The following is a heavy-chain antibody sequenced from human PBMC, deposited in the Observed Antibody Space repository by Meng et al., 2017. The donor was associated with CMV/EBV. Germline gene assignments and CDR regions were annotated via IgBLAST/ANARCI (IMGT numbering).Heavy chain of an antibody. CDR3: ARVGRTSQTMIVVVPKGSGAFDI. CDR1: GFTFSSYS. D-gene: IGHD3-22*01. V-gene: IGHV3-21*01. CDR2: ISSSSSYI. J-gene: IGHJ3*02. Sequence: GESLKISCAASGFTFSSYSMNWVRQAPGKGLEWVSSISSSSSYIYYADSVKGRFTISRDNAKNSLYLQMNSLRAEDTAVYYCARVGRTSQTMIVVVPKGSGAFDIWGQGTVVTVSS.